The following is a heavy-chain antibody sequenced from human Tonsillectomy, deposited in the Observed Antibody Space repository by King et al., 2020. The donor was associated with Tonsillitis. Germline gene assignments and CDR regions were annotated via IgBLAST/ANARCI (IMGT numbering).Heavy chain of an antibody. CDR1: GFTFSSYS. V-gene: IGHV3-48*01. J-gene: IGHJ6*02. D-gene: IGHD2-8*02. CDR2: VSSSSSTI. Sequence: VQLVESGGGLVQPGGSLRLSCAASGFTFSSYSMNWVRQAPGKGLEWVSYVSSSSSTIHYADSVKGRFTITRDNAKNALYLQMNSLRAEDTAVYFCARDTIWSWGSYYYYGMDVWGQGTTVTVSS. CDR3: ARDTIWSWGSYYYYGMDV.